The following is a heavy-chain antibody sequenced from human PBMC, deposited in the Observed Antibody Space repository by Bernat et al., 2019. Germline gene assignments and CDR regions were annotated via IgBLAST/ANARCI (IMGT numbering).Heavy chain of an antibody. CDR1: GFTFSSYW. CDR3: ARELPGSNWFDP. J-gene: IGHJ5*02. V-gene: IGHV3-74*01. CDR2: INSDGSST. D-gene: IGHD3-10*01. Sequence: EAQLVESGGGLVQPGGSLRLSCAASGFTFSSYWMHWVRQAPGKGLVWVSRINSDGSSTSYADSVKGRFTISRDNAKNTLYLRMNSLTAEDTAVYYCARELPGSNWFDPWGQGTLVTVSS.